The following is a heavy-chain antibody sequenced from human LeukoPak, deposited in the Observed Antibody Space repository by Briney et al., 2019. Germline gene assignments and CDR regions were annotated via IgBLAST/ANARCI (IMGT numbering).Heavy chain of an antibody. J-gene: IGHJ4*02. Sequence: GGALRLSCAASGFSFTKFAMHWIRQSPGKGLEWVATVLSDEDSQYYADSVKGRFSTSRDTSTSTLDLQMNSLRPEDTAVYYCTKDDRFFGSYSDSWGQGTLVTVSS. CDR3: TKDDRFFGSYSDS. CDR2: VLSDEDSQ. D-gene: IGHD3-3*01. CDR1: GFSFTKFA. V-gene: IGHV3-30*18.